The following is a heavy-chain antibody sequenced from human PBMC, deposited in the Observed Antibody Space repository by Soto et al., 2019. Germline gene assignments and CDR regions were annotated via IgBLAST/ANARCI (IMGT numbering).Heavy chain of an antibody. CDR2: IYPGDSDT. J-gene: IGHJ4*02. V-gene: IGHV5-51*01. Sequence: GESLKISCKGSGYSFTSYWIGWVRQMPGKGLEWMGIIYPGDSDTRYSPSFQGQVTISADKSISTAYLQWSSLKASDTAMYYWASSPATGGGWYHLYSFDYWGQGTLVTVPS. D-gene: IGHD6-19*01. CDR3: ASSPATGGGWYHLYSFDY. CDR1: GYSFTSYW.